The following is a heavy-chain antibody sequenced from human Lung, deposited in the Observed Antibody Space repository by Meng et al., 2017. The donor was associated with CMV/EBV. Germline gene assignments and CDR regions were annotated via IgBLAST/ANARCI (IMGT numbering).Heavy chain of an antibody. CDR3: ARAEVDCSGGSCYHN. CDR1: GYTFTGYY. Sequence: SXXVFSXASGYTFTGYYMHWVRQAPGQGLEWMGWINPNSGGTNYAQKFQGRVTMTRDTSISTAYMELSRLRSDDTAVYYCARAEVDCSGGSCYHNWGQGTXVTVAS. CDR2: INPNSGGT. V-gene: IGHV1-2*02. J-gene: IGHJ4*02. D-gene: IGHD2-15*01.